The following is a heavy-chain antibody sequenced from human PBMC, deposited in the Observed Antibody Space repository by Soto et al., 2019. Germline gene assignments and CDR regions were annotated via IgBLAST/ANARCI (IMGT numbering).Heavy chain of an antibody. D-gene: IGHD3-22*01. CDR2: ISGSGGTT. V-gene: IGHV3-21*01. CDR1: GFTFNTFA. CDR3: ASQDSSGYDY. J-gene: IGHJ4*02. Sequence: PGGSLRLSCAASGFTFNTFAMNWVRQAPGKGLEWVASISGSGGTTYYADSVKGRFTISRDNAKNSLYLQMNSLRAEDTAVYYCASQDSSGYDYWGQGTLVTVSS.